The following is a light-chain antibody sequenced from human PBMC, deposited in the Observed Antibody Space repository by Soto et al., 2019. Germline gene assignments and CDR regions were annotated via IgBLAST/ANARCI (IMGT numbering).Light chain of an antibody. CDR3: QQYGGSMT. Sequence: EIVLTQSPGTLSLSPGETATLSCRASQSFSSSYLAWYQQRPGQAPRLLIYGASSRATGIPDRFSGSGSGTDFTLTISRLDPEDFAVYYCQQYGGSMTFGQGTRLEIE. J-gene: IGKJ5*01. V-gene: IGKV3-20*01. CDR2: GAS. CDR1: QSFSSSY.